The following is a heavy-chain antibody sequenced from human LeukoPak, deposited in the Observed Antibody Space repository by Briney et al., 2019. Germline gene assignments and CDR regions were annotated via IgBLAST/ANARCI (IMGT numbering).Heavy chain of an antibody. V-gene: IGHV4-39*01. CDR2: IYYSGST. J-gene: IGHJ4*02. CDR3: ARHVGGYCSGGSCYVDY. CDR1: GGSISSSSYY. Sequence: SETLSLTCTVSGGSISSSSYYWGWIRQPPGKGLEWIGSIYYSGSTYYNPSLKSRATISVDTSKNQFSLKLSSVTAADTAVYYCARHVGGYCSGGSCYVDYWGQGTLVTVSS. D-gene: IGHD2-15*01.